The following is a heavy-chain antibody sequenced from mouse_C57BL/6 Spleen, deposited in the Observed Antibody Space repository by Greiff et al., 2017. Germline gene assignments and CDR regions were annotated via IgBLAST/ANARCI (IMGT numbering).Heavy chain of an antibody. V-gene: IGHV6-6*01. Sequence: EVNVVESGGGLVQPGGSMKLSCAASGFTFSDAWMDWVRQSPEKGLEWVAEIRNKANNHATYYAESVKGRFTISRDDSKSSVYLQMNSLRAEDTGIYYCTRGTGTGWFAYWGQGTLVTVSA. J-gene: IGHJ3*01. CDR1: GFTFSDAW. CDR2: IRNKANNHAT. CDR3: TRGTGTGWFAY. D-gene: IGHD4-1*01.